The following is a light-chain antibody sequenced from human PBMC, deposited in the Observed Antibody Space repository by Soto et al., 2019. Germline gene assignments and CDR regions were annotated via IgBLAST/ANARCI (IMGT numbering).Light chain of an antibody. Sequence: DIVMTQSPATLSVSPGERATLSCRASQTISSNLAWYQQKPGQTPRLLIYGASTRAAGIPARFSGSGSGTDFTLTITSLQSEDFAVYYCHQYNNWPLTFGQGTKVDIK. J-gene: IGKJ1*01. CDR3: HQYNNWPLT. CDR2: GAS. V-gene: IGKV3-15*01. CDR1: QTISSN.